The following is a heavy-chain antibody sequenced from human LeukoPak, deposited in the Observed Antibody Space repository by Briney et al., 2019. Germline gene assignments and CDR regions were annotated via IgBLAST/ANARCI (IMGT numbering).Heavy chain of an antibody. CDR1: GYTFTGYY. CDR3: ARGRYSSGWYSERENWFDP. J-gene: IGHJ5*02. V-gene: IGHV1-2*02. Sequence: ASVKVSCKASGYTFTGYYMHWVRQAPGQGLEWMGWINPNSGGTNYAQKFQGRVTMTRDTSISTAYMELSRLRSDDTAVYYCARGRYSSGWYSERENWFDPWGQGTLVTVSS. CDR2: INPNSGGT. D-gene: IGHD6-19*01.